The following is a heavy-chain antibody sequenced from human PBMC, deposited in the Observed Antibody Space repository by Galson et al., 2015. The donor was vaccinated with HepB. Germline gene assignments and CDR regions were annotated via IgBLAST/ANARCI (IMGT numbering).Heavy chain of an antibody. J-gene: IGHJ5*02. CDR3: ARGGLGYCSGGSCNSEGFDP. D-gene: IGHD2-15*01. V-gene: IGHV1-18*04. CDR2: ISAYNGNT. CDR1: GYTSTTYG. Sequence: SVKVSCKASGYTSTTYGICWVRQAPGQGLEWMGWISAYNGNTKYAQKFQGRVTMTRDISTSTAYMELRSLRSDDTAVYYCARGGLGYCSGGSCNSEGFDPWGQGTLVTVSS.